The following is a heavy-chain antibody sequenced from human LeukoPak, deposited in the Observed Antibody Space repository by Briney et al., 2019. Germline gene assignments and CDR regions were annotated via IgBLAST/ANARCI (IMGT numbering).Heavy chain of an antibody. CDR1: GFTFSSST. CDR3: AARPRDYVTFDI. CDR2: IVVGSGDT. D-gene: IGHD3-16*01. J-gene: IGHJ3*02. V-gene: IGHV1-58*01. Sequence: GASVKVSYKTSGFTFSSSTVQWVRQARGQGLEWIGWIVVGSGDTNYAQKFQERITITRDMSTSTAYMDLSSLGSEDTAVYYCAARPRDYVTFDIWGQGTMVTVSS.